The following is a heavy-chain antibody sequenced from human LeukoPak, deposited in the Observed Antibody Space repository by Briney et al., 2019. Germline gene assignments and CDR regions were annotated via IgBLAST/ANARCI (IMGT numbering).Heavy chain of an antibody. CDR1: GGSISSSRDY. J-gene: IGHJ6*03. CDR3: ARITGSFYFYYYMDV. Sequence: SETLSLTCTVSGGSISSSRDYWAWLRQPPGKGLEWIANIYYTGSTYYNPSLKSRVTISVDTSMNQFSLRLNSISAADTAVYYRARITGSFYFYYYMDVWGKGTTVTVSS. D-gene: IGHD1-26*01. V-gene: IGHV4-39*07. CDR2: IYYTGST.